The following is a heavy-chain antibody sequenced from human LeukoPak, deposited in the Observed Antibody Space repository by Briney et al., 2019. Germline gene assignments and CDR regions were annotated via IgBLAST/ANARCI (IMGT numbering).Heavy chain of an antibody. V-gene: IGHV3-30*02. D-gene: IGHD3-10*01. Sequence: GGSLRLSCAASGFTFSSYGMHWVRQAPGKGLEWVAFIRYDGSNKYYADSVKGRFTISRDNSKNTLYLQMNSLRAEDTAVYYCAKFSAQVLLWFGEFNYWGQGTLVTVSS. CDR3: AKFSAQVLLWFGEFNY. J-gene: IGHJ4*02. CDR1: GFTFSSYG. CDR2: IRYDGSNK.